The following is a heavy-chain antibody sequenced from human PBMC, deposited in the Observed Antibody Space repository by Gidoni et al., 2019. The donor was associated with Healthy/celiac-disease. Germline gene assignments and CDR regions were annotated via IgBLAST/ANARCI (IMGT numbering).Heavy chain of an antibody. CDR1: GFPLSSYG. D-gene: IGHD3-22*01. CDR3: ARDSSGYYLEVDAFDI. CDR2: IWYDGSNK. V-gene: IGHV3-33*01. J-gene: IGHJ3*02. Sequence: QVQLVESGGGVVHPGRSLRLSCAASGFPLSSYGMHWVRQAPGKGLEWVAVIWYDGSNKYYADSVKGRFTISRDNSKNTLYLQMNSLRAEDTAVYYCARDSSGYYLEVDAFDIWGQGTMVTVSS.